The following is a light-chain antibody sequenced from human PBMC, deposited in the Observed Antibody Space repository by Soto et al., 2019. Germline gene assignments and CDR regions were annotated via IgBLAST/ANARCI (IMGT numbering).Light chain of an antibody. CDR3: QQYNNWPLT. V-gene: IGKV3-15*01. J-gene: IGKJ4*01. Sequence: EIVLTQPPGTLSVSPGERATLSCRASQSVSSNLAWYQQKPGQAPRLLIYGASTRATGIPARFSGSGSGTEFTLTISSLQSEDFAVYYCQQYNNWPLTFGGGTKVEIK. CDR2: GAS. CDR1: QSVSSN.